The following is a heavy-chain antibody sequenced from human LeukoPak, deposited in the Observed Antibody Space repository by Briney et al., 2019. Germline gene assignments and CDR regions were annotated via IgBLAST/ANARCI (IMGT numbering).Heavy chain of an antibody. J-gene: IGHJ4*02. Sequence: GGSLRLSCAASGFTFSSYSMNWVRQAPGKGLEWVSSIDPSSYYIYYGDSVKGRSAISRDSAKNSLYLQINSLRAEDTAVYYCARVSGRLERQSDLDFWGQGTLVTVSS. D-gene: IGHD1-1*01. CDR2: IDPSSYYI. V-gene: IGHV3-21*01. CDR1: GFTFSSYS. CDR3: ARVSGRLERQSDLDF.